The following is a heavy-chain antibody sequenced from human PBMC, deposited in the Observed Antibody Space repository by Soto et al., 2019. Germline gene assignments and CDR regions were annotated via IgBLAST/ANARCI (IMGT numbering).Heavy chain of an antibody. CDR1: GIVFSDY. J-gene: IGHJ5*02. D-gene: IGHD3-16*01. CDR2: ISGSGRTI. V-gene: IGHV3-11*01. Sequence: PWGSLRLSCAASGIVFSDYMSWVRQAPGKGLEWLSYISGSGRTIYSADSVKGRFTISRDNATNSLYLQMNNVRTEDTAVYYCARLPFPWGWFDPWGQGTLVTVSS. CDR3: ARLPFPWGWFDP.